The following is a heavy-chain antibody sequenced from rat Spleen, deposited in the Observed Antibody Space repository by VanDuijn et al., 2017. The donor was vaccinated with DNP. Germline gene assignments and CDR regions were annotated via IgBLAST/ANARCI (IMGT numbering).Heavy chain of an antibody. J-gene: IGHJ4*01. CDR3: ARVNNYNDYGLDA. Sequence: EVQLVESGGDLVQSGRSLKVSCAASGFTFNNYWMTWIRQVPGKGLEWVASITSSGGTTYYPDSVRGRFTISRDNAKNNLYLQMNSLRSEDTATYYCARVNNYNDYGLDAWGQGSSVTVSS. CDR2: ITSSGGTT. CDR1: GFTFNNYW. V-gene: IGHV5-31*01. D-gene: IGHD1-10*01.